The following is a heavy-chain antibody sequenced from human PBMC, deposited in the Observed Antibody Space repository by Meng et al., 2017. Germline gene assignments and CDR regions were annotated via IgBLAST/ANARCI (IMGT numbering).Heavy chain of an antibody. Sequence: ESLKISCAASGFSFSSNWMSWVRQAPGKGLEWVANIRKDGSEKHYVDSVKGRFTISRDNAKNSLYLQMNSLRAEDTAVYYCARSIAAAFDYWGQGTLVTVSS. CDR1: GFSFSSNW. J-gene: IGHJ4*02. V-gene: IGHV3-7*01. CDR2: IRKDGSEK. D-gene: IGHD6-13*01. CDR3: ARSIAAAFDY.